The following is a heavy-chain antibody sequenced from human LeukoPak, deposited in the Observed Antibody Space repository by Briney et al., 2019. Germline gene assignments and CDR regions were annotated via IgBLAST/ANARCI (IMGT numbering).Heavy chain of an antibody. V-gene: IGHV3-23*01. CDR3: AKGITSTWYIPFDY. CDR2: ICGSGDST. Sequence: PGGSLRLSCAASGFTFSSSAMSWVRQAPGKGLEWGSAICGSGDSTYYADSVKGRFTISRDSSKNTLFLLMSSLRAEDTAVYYCAKGITSTWYIPFDYWGQGTLVTVSS. D-gene: IGHD6-13*01. CDR1: GFTFSSSA. J-gene: IGHJ4*02.